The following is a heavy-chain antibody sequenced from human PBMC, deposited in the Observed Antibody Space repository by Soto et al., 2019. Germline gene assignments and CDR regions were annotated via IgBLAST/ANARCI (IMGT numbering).Heavy chain of an antibody. Sequence: GGSLRLSCAAPEFTVSSNYIRWVRQAPGKGLEWVSVIYSGGSTYYADSVKGRFTISRDNSKNTLHLQMNSLRAEDTAVYYCASGWKYFQHWGQGALVTVSS. J-gene: IGHJ1*01. V-gene: IGHV3-66*01. CDR1: EFTVSSNY. CDR2: IYSGGST. CDR3: ASGWKYFQH. D-gene: IGHD6-19*01.